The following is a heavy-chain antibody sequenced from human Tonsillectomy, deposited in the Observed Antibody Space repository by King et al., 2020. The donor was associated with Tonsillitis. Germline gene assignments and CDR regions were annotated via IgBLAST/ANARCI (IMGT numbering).Heavy chain of an antibody. D-gene: IGHD6-19*01. CDR1: GFTFSSYW. V-gene: IGHV3-74*01. CDR3: TRGAADHSSGFDP. CDR2: INRDGSRT. J-gene: IGHJ5*02. Sequence: VQLVESGGGLVQPGGSLRLSCAASGFTFSSYWMHWVRQAPGKGLVWVSRINRDGSRTRYADSVKGRFTIYRDNAKNTLYLQMNSLRAEDTAVYYCTRGAADHSSGFDPWGQGNLVTVSS.